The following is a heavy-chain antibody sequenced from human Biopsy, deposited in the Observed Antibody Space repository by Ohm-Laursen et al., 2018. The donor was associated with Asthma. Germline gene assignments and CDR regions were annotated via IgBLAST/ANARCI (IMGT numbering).Heavy chain of an antibody. CDR1: PGSFSGFF. CDR2: TNERGVT. D-gene: IGHD7-27*01. V-gene: IGHV4-34*01. Sequence: PPGTLSLTCDVYPGSFSGFFWTWIRQSPGKGLEWIGETNERGVTNNNPSLKSRVIISIDTYWNRVSLKLTSVTAADTAVYYCARHWDWGSFFDYWGQGTPVTVSS. J-gene: IGHJ4*02. CDR3: ARHWDWGSFFDY.